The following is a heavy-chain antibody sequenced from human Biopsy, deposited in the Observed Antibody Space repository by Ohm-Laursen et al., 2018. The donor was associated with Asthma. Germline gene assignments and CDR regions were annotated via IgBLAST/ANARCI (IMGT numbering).Heavy chain of an antibody. Sequence: SSVKVSCKVHGDILSSFGIKWVRKAPGQGLEWMGGVIPIYGKTHTAQKFQGRVTITADESTSTAYMELSSLRSEDTAVYYCARTYYDFLTGQVNDAFAIWGQGTMVTVSS. J-gene: IGHJ3*02. CDR1: GDILSSFG. CDR2: VIPIYGKT. D-gene: IGHD3-9*01. CDR3: ARTYYDFLTGQVNDAFAI. V-gene: IGHV1-69*01.